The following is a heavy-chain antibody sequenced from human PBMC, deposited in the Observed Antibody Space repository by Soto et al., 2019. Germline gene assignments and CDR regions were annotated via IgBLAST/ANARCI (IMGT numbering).Heavy chain of an antibody. V-gene: IGHV4-4*02. CDR2: IYHSGST. Sequence: QVQLQESGPGLVKPSGTLSLTCAASGGSISRSNWWSWVRQPPGKGLEWIGEIYHSGSTSYNPSRTSRVTIAEDKSTNQSSLKLSSVTAAGTAVYYCASRDVVALFFDYWGQGTLVTVPS. CDR1: GGSISRSNW. D-gene: IGHD5-12*01. J-gene: IGHJ4*02. CDR3: ASRDVVALFFDY.